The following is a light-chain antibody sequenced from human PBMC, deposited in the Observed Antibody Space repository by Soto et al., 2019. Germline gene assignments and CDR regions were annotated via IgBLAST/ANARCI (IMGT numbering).Light chain of an antibody. CDR1: QSLNIW. Sequence: DIEMTQSPSTLSASVGDRVTITCRATQSLNIWLAWYQKKPGKAPKLLISKASSLESGVPSRFSGSGSGTEFSLTISSLQPDDFATYYCQQYKAYSYTFGQGTKLEMK. J-gene: IGKJ2*01. CDR2: KAS. CDR3: QQYKAYSYT. V-gene: IGKV1-5*03.